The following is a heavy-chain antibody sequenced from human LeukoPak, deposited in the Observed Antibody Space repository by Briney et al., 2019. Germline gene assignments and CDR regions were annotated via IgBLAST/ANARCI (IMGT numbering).Heavy chain of an antibody. CDR2: ISSSSSYI. V-gene: IGHV3-21*05. CDR3: ARDRDAFDI. CDR1: GFTFSSYE. J-gene: IGHJ3*02. Sequence: GGSLRLSCAASGFTFSSYEMNWVRQAPGKGLEWVSYISSSSSYIYYADSVKGRFTISRDNAKNSLYLQMNSLRAEDTAVYYCARDRDAFDIWGQGTMVTVSS.